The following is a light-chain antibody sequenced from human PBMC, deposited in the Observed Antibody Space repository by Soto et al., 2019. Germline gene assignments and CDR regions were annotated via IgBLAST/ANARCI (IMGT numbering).Light chain of an antibody. Sequence: EIVLTQSPGTLSLSPGESATLSCRASQSVNSNFLAWYQQKPGQAPRLLIFGASFRVSGIPERFSASGSGTDFTLSISRLEPEDFAVYFCQQCGAPPYTFGQGTSLEI. CDR3: QQCGAPPYT. CDR2: GAS. V-gene: IGKV3-20*01. J-gene: IGKJ2*01. CDR1: QSVNSNF.